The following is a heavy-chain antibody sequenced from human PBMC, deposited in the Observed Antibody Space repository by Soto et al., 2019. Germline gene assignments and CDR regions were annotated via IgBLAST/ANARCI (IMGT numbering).Heavy chain of an antibody. CDR1: GGSISSGGYY. J-gene: IGHJ4*02. CDR3: ARVEDGGYANGFDY. D-gene: IGHD5-12*01. CDR2: IYYSGST. V-gene: IGHV4-31*03. Sequence: SETLSLTCTVSGGSISSGGYYWSWIRQHPGKGLEWIGYIYYSGSTYYNQSLKSRVTISVDTSKNQFSLKLSSVTAADTAVYYCARVEDGGYANGFDYWGQGTLVTVSS.